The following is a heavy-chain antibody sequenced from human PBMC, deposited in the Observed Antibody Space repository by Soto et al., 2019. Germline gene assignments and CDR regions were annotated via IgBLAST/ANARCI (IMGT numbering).Heavy chain of an antibody. J-gene: IGHJ4*02. CDR2: TYYRSKWYY. CDR3: ARDPGYSLDY. Sequence: SQTLSLTCAISGGSVSIKSAAWNWIRQSPSRGLEWLGRTYYRSKWYYDYADSVKSRITINSDTSKNQFSLQLNSVTPEDTAVYYCARDPGYSLDYWGQGTLVTVSS. CDR1: GGSVSIKSAA. V-gene: IGHV6-1*01. D-gene: IGHD5-18*01.